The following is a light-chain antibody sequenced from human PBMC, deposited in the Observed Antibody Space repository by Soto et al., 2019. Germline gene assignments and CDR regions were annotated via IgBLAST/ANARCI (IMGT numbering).Light chain of an antibody. J-gene: IGKJ3*01. CDR3: QQYNNWPFT. CDR1: QSISSN. V-gene: IGKV3-15*01. Sequence: EIVMTQSPATLSVSPGERATLSCRASQSISSNLAWYQQKTGQAPRLLIYGASTRATGIPATFSGSGSGTEFTLTISSLQSEDFAVYYCQQYNNWPFTFGPGPKVDIK. CDR2: GAS.